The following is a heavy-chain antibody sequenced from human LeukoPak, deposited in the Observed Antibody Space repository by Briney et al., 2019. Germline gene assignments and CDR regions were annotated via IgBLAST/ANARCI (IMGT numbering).Heavy chain of an antibody. J-gene: IGHJ4*02. V-gene: IGHV1-2*04. CDR3: ARGGVVVPAAIDY. Sequence: ASVKVSCKASGYTFTGYYMHWVRQAPGQGLEWMGWINPNSGGTNYAQKFQGWVTMTRDTSISTAYMELSSLRSEDTAVYYCARGGVVVPAAIDYWGQGTLVTVSS. D-gene: IGHD2-2*02. CDR1: GYTFTGYY. CDR2: INPNSGGT.